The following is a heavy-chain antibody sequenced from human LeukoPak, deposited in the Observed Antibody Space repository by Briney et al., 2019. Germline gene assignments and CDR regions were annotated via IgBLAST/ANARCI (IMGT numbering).Heavy chain of an antibody. CDR2: INAGNGNT. J-gene: IGHJ6*02. D-gene: IGHD1-26*01. Sequence: ASVKVSCKASGYTFTSYAMHWVRQAPGQRLEWMGWINAGNGNTKYSQKFQGRVTITRDTSASTAYMELSSLRSEDTAVYYCARDPLYSGSYYYYYYGMDVWGQGTTVTVSS. CDR1: GYTFTSYA. CDR3: ARDPLYSGSYYYYYYGMDV. V-gene: IGHV1-3*01.